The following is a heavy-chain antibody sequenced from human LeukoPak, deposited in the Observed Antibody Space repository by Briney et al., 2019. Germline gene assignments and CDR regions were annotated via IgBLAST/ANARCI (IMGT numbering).Heavy chain of an antibody. CDR2: FAPYNNNG. Sequence: ASVKLSCKASGYNFATHGISWVRQAPGQGLEWMGWFAPYNNNGNSAQKFQGRLTMTTDTSTSTASMELRSLRSDDTAVYYCTRDPRHKYGNFDNWGQGTLVTVSS. J-gene: IGHJ4*02. V-gene: IGHV1-18*01. D-gene: IGHD6-6*01. CDR3: TRDPRHKYGNFDN. CDR1: GYNFATHG.